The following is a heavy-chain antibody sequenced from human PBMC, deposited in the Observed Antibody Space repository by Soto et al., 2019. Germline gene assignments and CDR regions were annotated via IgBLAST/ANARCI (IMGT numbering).Heavy chain of an antibody. V-gene: IGHV4-38-2*01. CDR2: IYHSGST. Sequence: PSETLSLTXDVSGYSISSGYFWGWIRQPPGKGLEWIGSIYHSGSTKYNPSLKSRVNMSVDTSKNQFSLKLSSVTAADTAVYYCARGGTWQYWGQGTQVTVSS. CDR1: GYSISSGYF. D-gene: IGHD1-1*01. J-gene: IGHJ4*02. CDR3: ARGGTWQY.